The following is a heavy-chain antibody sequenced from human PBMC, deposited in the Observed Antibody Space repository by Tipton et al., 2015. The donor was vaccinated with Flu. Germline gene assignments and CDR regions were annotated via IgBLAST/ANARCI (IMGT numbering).Heavy chain of an antibody. J-gene: IGHJ4*02. CDR1: GGSFSGYY. V-gene: IGHV4-34*01. CDR2: INHSGST. D-gene: IGHD4-23*01. CDR3: ARGTYGGGDY. Sequence: LRLSCAVYGGSFSGYYWSWIRQPPGKGLEWIGEINHSGSTNYSPSLKSRVTISVDTSKNQFSLKLSSVTAADTAVYYCARGTYGGGDYWGQGTLVTVSS.